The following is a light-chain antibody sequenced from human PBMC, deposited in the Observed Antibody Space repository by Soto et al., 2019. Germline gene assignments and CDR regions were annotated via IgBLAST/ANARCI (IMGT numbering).Light chain of an antibody. V-gene: IGLV1-40*01. J-gene: IGLJ1*01. Sequence: QSVLTPPPSVSGAPGQRVTISCTGSSSNIGAGYDVHWYQQLPGTAPKLLIYGNSNRPSGVPDRFSGSKSGTSASLAITGLQAEDEADYYCQSYDSSMSGYVFGTGTKGTVL. CDR2: GNS. CDR1: SSNIGAGYD. CDR3: QSYDSSMSGYV.